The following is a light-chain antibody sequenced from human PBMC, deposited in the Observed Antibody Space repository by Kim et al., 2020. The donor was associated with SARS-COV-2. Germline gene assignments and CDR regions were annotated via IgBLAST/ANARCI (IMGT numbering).Light chain of an antibody. V-gene: IGLV1-44*01. Sequence: GQTVPTSFSGSTSNIGSNIVNWYHQVPGTAPKLVVYSNNQRPSGVPDRISGSKSDTSVSLAISGLQSNDEGDYYCAAWDDSLNGWVFGGGTQLTVL. CDR1: TSNIGSNI. J-gene: IGLJ3*02. CDR2: SNN. CDR3: AAWDDSLNGWV.